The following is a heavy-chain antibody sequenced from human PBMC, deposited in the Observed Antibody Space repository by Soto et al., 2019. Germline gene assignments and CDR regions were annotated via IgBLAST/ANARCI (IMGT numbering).Heavy chain of an antibody. V-gene: IGHV1-69*13. Sequence: SVKVPCKASGGTFSSYAISCVLQSPGQGLEWMGGIIPIFGTANYAQKFQGRVTITADESTSTAYMELSSLRSEDTAVYYCARGSSSSFDYYYYGMDVWGQGTTVTVSS. D-gene: IGHD6-6*01. CDR3: ARGSSSSFDYYYYGMDV. J-gene: IGHJ6*02. CDR2: IIPIFGTA. CDR1: GGTFSSYA.